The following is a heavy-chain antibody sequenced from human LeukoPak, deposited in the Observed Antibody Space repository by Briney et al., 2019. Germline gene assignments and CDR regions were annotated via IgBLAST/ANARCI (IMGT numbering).Heavy chain of an antibody. J-gene: IGHJ3*02. D-gene: IGHD3-3*01. CDR2: ISSSSSTI. CDR3: ARASITIFGDAFDI. Sequence: GGSLRLSCAASGFTFSSYSMNWVRQAPGKGLEWVSYISSSSSTIYYADSVKGRFTISRDNAKNSLYLQMNSLRAEDTAVYYCARASITIFGDAFDIWGQGTMVTVSS. V-gene: IGHV3-48*01. CDR1: GFTFSSYS.